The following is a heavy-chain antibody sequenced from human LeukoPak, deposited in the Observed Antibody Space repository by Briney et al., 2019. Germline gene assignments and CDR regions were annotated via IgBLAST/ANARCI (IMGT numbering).Heavy chain of an antibody. Sequence: SETLSLTCTVSGGSISSSSYYWGWIRQPPGKGLEWIGSIYYSGSTYYNPSLKSRVTISVDTSKNQFSLKLSSVTAADTAVYYCARRAVRCSGGSCYPRPFDYWGQGTLVTVSS. CDR1: GGSISSSSYY. J-gene: IGHJ4*02. V-gene: IGHV4-39*01. CDR3: ARRAVRCSGGSCYPRPFDY. D-gene: IGHD2-15*01. CDR2: IYYSGST.